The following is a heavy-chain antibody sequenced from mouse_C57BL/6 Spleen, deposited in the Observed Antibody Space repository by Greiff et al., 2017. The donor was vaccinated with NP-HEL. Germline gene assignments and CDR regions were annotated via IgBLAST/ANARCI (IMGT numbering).Heavy chain of an antibody. CDR3: ARGPYYAPFAY. CDR1: GFTFSSYA. J-gene: IGHJ3*01. Sequence: EVNVVESGGGLVKPGGSLKLSCAASGFTFSSYAMSWVRQTPEKRLEWVATISDGGSYTYYPDNVKGRFTISRDNAKNNLYLQMSHLKSEDTAMYYCARGPYYAPFAYWGQGTLVTVSA. D-gene: IGHD2-10*01. V-gene: IGHV5-4*03. CDR2: ISDGGSYT.